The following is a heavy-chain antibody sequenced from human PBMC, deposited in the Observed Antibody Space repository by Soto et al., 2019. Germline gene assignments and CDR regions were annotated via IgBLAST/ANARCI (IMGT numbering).Heavy chain of an antibody. V-gene: IGHV3-66*02. J-gene: IGHJ6*02. CDR3: ATADDVLRYFDWPPQRYYYYGMDV. Sequence: GGSLRLSCAVSGFTVSSNYMNWVRQAPGKGLEWVSFIYSGGNTYYADSVKGRFSISRDNAKNTLYLQMNSLRAEDTAVYYCATADDVLRYFDWPPQRYYYYGMDVWGQGTTVTVS. CDR1: GFTVSSNY. D-gene: IGHD3-9*01. CDR2: IYSGGNT.